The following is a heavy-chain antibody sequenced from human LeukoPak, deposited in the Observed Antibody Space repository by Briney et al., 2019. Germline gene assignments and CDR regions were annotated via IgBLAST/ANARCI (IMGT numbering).Heavy chain of an antibody. D-gene: IGHD3-16*02. V-gene: IGHV4-31*03. CDR1: GGSISSGGYY. CDR3: ARGNPMITFGGVIVIPKGGFDY. Sequence: PSETLSLTCTVSGGSISSGGYYWRWIRQHPGKGLEWIVYIYYSGSTYYNPSLKSRVTISVDTSKNQFSLKLSSVTAADTGVYYCARGNPMITFGGVIVIPKGGFDYWGQGTLVTVSS. CDR2: IYYSGST. J-gene: IGHJ4*02.